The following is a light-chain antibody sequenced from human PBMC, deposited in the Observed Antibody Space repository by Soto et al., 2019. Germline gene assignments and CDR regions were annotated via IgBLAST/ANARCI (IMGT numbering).Light chain of an antibody. Sequence: EIVLTQSPGTLSLSPGERATLSCRASQSFSSSYLAWYQQKPGQAPRLLIYGTSTRVTGIPDRFSGSGSQTDFTLTISRLEPEDFAVYYCQQYGSLGTFGQGTRVEIK. V-gene: IGKV3-20*01. CDR2: GTS. J-gene: IGKJ1*01. CDR1: QSFSSSY. CDR3: QQYGSLGT.